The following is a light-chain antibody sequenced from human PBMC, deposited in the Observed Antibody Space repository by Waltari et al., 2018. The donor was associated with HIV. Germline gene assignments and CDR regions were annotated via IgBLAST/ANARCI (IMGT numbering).Light chain of an antibody. Sequence: QSALTQPRSVSGSPGQSVTISCRGSSTDIGDYNYVSWYQQHPGQLPKLVIFDVSKRPSGVPDRFSGSKSVNTASLTISGLQAEDEADYYCCSYAGTYTWVFGGGTRLTVL. CDR1: STDIGDYNY. CDR2: DVS. J-gene: IGLJ2*01. V-gene: IGLV2-11*01. CDR3: CSYAGTYTWV.